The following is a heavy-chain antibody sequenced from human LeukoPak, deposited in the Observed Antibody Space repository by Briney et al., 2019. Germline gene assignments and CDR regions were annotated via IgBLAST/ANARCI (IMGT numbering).Heavy chain of an antibody. CDR2: IYHGGST. V-gene: IGHV4-38-2*02. Sequence: SETLSLTCTVSGYSISSGYYWGWIRQPPGKGLEWIGSIYHGGSTYYNPSLKSRVTLSVDTSKNQFSLNLSSVTAADTAVYYCATLLLWFGELTSWDYWGQGTLVTVSS. D-gene: IGHD3-10*01. CDR1: GYSISSGYY. CDR3: ATLLLWFGELTSWDY. J-gene: IGHJ4*02.